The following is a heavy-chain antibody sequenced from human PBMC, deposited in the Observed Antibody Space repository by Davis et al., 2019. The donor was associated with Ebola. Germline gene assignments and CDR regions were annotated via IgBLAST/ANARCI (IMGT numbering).Heavy chain of an antibody. CDR1: GFTFSDYY. V-gene: IGHV3-11*04. J-gene: IGHJ6*02. CDR2: ISSSGSTI. CDR3: ARELFDFWSGYIYYYYGMDV. Sequence: GESLKISCAASGFTFSDYYMSWIRQAPGKGLEWVSYISSSGSTIYYADSVKGRFTISRDNAKNSLYLQMNSLRAEDTAVYYCARELFDFWSGYIYYYYGMDVWGQGTTVTVSS. D-gene: IGHD3-3*01.